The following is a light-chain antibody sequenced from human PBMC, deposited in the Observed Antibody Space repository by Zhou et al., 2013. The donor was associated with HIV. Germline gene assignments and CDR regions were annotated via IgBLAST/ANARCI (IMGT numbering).Light chain of an antibody. CDR3: QQSSTTPLT. Sequence: DIQMTQSPTSLSASVGDRVTITCRASQSISIYLNWYQQKPGKVPKLLIYAASSLQSGVPSRFSGSGSGTDFTLSIRSLQPEDFATYYCQQSSTTPLTFGGGTKVEI. CDR1: QSISIY. V-gene: IGKV1-39*01. CDR2: AAS. J-gene: IGKJ4*01.